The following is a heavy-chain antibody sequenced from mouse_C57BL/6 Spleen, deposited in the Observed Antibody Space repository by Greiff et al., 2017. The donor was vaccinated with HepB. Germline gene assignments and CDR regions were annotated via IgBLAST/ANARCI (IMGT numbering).Heavy chain of an antibody. CDR2: FYPGSGSI. CDR1: GYTFTEYT. CDR3: ARHENYYHYFDY. J-gene: IGHJ2*01. Sequence: VKLMESGAELVKPGASVKLSCKASGYTFTEYTIHWVKQRSGQGLEWIGWFYPGSGSIKYNEKFKDKATLTADKSSSTVYMELSRLTSEDSAVYFCARHENYYHYFDYWGQGTTLTVSS. V-gene: IGHV1-62-2*01. D-gene: IGHD2-1*01.